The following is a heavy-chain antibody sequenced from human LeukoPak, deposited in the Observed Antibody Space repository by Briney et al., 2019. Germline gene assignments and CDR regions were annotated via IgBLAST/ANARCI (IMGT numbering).Heavy chain of an antibody. Sequence: GASVTVSCTASGYTFTAYYMHWVRQAPGQGLEWLGWINPNSGGTNYAQKFQGRVTMTRDTSITTAYMELSRLSSDDTAVYYCASSVSSRWAIIDYWGQGTLVTVSS. CDR2: INPNSGGT. V-gene: IGHV1-2*02. J-gene: IGHJ4*02. CDR3: ASSVSSRWAIIDY. CDR1: GYTFTAYY. D-gene: IGHD6-13*01.